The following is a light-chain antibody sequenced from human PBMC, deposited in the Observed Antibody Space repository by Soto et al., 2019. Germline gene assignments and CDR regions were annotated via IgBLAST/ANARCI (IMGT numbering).Light chain of an antibody. J-gene: IGKJ4*01. CDR3: QQSHSNIQDLT. Sequence: DIPMTQSPSSLSASVGDRVTITCRASQSVSNHLNWYQQKPGKAPKLLIYASSSLQSGVPSRFSGSGSGTDFTLTISSLQPEDFATYYCQQSHSNIQDLTFGGGTKVEIK. V-gene: IGKV1-39*01. CDR2: ASS. CDR1: QSVSNH.